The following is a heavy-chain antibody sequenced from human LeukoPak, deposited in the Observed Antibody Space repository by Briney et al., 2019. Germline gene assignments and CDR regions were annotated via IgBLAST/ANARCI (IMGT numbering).Heavy chain of an antibody. J-gene: IGHJ4*02. CDR3: ARTTVTPGVVFDY. CDR2: IYYSGST. CDR1: GGSIRSSYYY. V-gene: IGHV4-31*03. Sequence: SETLSLTCTVSGGSIRSSYYYWGWIRQHPGKGLEWIGYIYYSGSTYYNPSLKSRVTISVDTSKNQFSLKLSSVTAADTAVYYCARTTVTPGVVFDYWGQGTLVTVSS. D-gene: IGHD4-17*01.